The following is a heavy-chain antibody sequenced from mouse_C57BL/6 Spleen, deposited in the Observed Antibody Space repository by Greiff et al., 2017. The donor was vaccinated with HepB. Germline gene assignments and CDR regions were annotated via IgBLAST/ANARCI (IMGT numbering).Heavy chain of an antibody. J-gene: IGHJ4*01. CDR2: IDPSDSYT. Sequence: QVQLQQPGAELVMPGASVKLSCKASGYTFTSYWMHWVKQRPGQGLEWIGEIDPSDSYTNYNQKFKGKSTLTVDKSSSTAYMQLSSLTSEDSAVYYSARGVDSSGYGAMDYWGQGTSVTVSS. V-gene: IGHV1-69*01. CDR3: ARGVDSSGYGAMDY. D-gene: IGHD3-2*02. CDR1: GYTFTSYW.